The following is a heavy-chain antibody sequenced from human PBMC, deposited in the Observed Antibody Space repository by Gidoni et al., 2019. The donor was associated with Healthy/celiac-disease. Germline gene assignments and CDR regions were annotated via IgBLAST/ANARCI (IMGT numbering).Heavy chain of an antibody. CDR2: IIPIFGTA. CDR1: GGPFSSYS. J-gene: IGHJ6*02. V-gene: IGHV1-69*01. CDR3: ARDRKGGYYYDSSGYSLHYGMDV. D-gene: IGHD3-22*01. Sequence: QVQLVQSGAEVKKPGSSVKVSCKASGGPFSSYSISWVRQAPGQGLEWMGGIIPIFGTANYAQKFQGRVTITADESTSTAYMELSSLRSEDTAVYYCARDRKGGYYYDSSGYSLHYGMDVWGQGTTVTVSS.